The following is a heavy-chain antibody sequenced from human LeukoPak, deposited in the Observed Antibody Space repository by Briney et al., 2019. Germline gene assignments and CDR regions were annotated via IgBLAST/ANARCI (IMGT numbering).Heavy chain of an antibody. Sequence: ASVKVSCKCSVYTFTSYGVSWVRQARGQSLGWMGWISTYNYNKNYAQKCLGRVTLNKDTSTSTVYKELRSLRSDDTAIYYWAKHGDTTIALPDYWGQGTLVTVSS. D-gene: IGHD5-18*01. V-gene: IGHV1-18*01. J-gene: IGHJ4*02. CDR1: VYTFTSYG. CDR3: AKHGDTTIALPDY. CDR2: ISTYNYNK.